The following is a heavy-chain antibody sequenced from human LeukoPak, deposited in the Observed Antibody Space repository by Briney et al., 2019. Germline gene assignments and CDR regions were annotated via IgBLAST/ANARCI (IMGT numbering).Heavy chain of an antibody. D-gene: IGHD6-19*01. CDR1: GYTFTGYY. CDR2: INPNSGGT. CDR3: ARERYSSGWYLAGDFDY. Sequence: ASVKVSCKASGYTFTGYYMHWVRQAPGQGLEWMGWINPNSGGTNYAQKFQGRVTMTRDTSISTAYMELSRLRSDDTAVYYCARERYSSGWYLAGDFDYWGQGTLVTVSS. J-gene: IGHJ4*02. V-gene: IGHV1-2*02.